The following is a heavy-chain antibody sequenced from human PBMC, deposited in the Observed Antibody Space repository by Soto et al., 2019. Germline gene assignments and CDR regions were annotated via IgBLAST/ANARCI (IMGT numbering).Heavy chain of an antibody. CDR2: INSDGSST. D-gene: IGHD2-15*01. CDR1: GFTFSSYW. CDR3: AREGYCSGGSCYGAFDL. Sequence: EVQLVESGGGLVQPGGSLRLSCAASGFTFSSYWMHWVRQAPGKGLVWVSRINSDGSSTSYADSVKGRFTISRDNAKNTIYMQMNSLRAEDTAVYYCAREGYCSGGSCYGAFDLWGQGTMVTVSS. V-gene: IGHV3-74*01. J-gene: IGHJ3*01.